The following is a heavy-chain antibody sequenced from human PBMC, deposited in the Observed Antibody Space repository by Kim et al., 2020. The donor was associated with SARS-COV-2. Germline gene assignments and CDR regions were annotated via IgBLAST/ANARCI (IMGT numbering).Heavy chain of an antibody. J-gene: IGHJ4*02. V-gene: IGHV1-46*01. D-gene: IGHD2-2*01. Sequence: SYAQKFQGRVTMTRDTSTSTVYMELSSLRSEDTAVYYCARGGIVVVPAAIWGQGTLVTVSS. CDR3: ARGGIVVVPAAI.